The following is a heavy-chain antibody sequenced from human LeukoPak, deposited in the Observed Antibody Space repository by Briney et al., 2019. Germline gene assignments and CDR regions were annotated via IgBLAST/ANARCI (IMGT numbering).Heavy chain of an antibody. V-gene: IGHV3-30*02. CDR2: IRYDGSNK. Sequence: PGGSLRLSCAASGFTFSSYGMHWVRQAPGKGLEWVAFIRYDGSNKYYADSVKGRFTISRDNSKNTLYLQMNSLRAEDTAVYYCARGRVYGDYYFDYWGQGTLVTVSS. CDR3: ARGRVYGDYYFDY. CDR1: GFTFSSYG. D-gene: IGHD4-17*01. J-gene: IGHJ4*02.